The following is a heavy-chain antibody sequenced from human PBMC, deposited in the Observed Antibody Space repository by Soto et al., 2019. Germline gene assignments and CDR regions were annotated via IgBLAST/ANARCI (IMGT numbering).Heavy chain of an antibody. CDR3: TRLISAAQDY. V-gene: IGHV3-73*01. J-gene: IGHJ4*02. CDR2: IRDRAFSYAT. Sequence: EVLLVESGGGLVQPGGSLKLSCAASGFVFKDSSIHWVRQASGKGLEWVGRIRDRAFSYATAYAASVKGRFTIYRDDSTNTAYLQMNSLKTEDTAIYYCTRLISAAQDYWGQGTLVTVSS. CDR1: GFVFKDSS. D-gene: IGHD3-10*01.